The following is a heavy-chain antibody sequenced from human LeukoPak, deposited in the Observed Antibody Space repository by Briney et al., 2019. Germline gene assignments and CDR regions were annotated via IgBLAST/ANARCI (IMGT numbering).Heavy chain of an antibody. J-gene: IGHJ4*02. CDR2: IKAYNGNT. CDR1: GYTFTSYG. Sequence: ASVKVSCTASGYTFTSYGISWVRQAPGQGLEWMGWIKAYNGNTNYAQKLQGRVTMTTDTSTSTAYMELRSLRSDDTAVYYCARDADYYDSSGLDYWGQGTLVTVSS. D-gene: IGHD3-22*01. CDR3: ARDADYYDSSGLDY. V-gene: IGHV1-18*01.